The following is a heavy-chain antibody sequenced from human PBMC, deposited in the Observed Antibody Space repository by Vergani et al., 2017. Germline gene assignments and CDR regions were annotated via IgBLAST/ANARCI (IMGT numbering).Heavy chain of an antibody. CDR2: ISGSGGST. CDR3: AKDLPKTGTTIVXFDY. Sequence: EVQLLESGGGLVQPGGSLRLSCAASGFTFSSYAMSWVRQAPGKGLEWVSAISGSGGSTYYADSVKGRFTISRDNSKNTLYLQMNSLRAEDTAVYYCAKDLPKTGTTIVXFDYWGQGTLVTVSS. CDR1: GFTFSSYA. J-gene: IGHJ4*02. V-gene: IGHV3-23*01. D-gene: IGHD1-7*01.